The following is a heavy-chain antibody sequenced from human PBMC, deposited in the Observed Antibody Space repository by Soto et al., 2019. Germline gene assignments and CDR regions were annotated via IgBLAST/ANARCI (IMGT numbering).Heavy chain of an antibody. CDR3: ARDAAYNGSGGGFYGMDV. Sequence: GPEVKKPGASVKVSCKASGYSFTRHGVSWVRQAPGEGLEWMGWISVKKGDTNYAQKFQGRLTLTTDTSTATAYMELRSLGSDDTAVYYCARDAAYNGSGGGFYGMDVWGQGTTVTASS. J-gene: IGHJ6*02. CDR2: ISVKKGDT. D-gene: IGHD3-10*01. CDR1: GYSFTRHG. V-gene: IGHV1-18*01.